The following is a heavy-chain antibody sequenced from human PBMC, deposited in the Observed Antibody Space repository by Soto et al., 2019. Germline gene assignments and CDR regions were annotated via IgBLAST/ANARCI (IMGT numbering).Heavy chain of an antibody. V-gene: IGHV4-59*01. J-gene: IGHJ6*02. Sequence: GSANISEYWGSLRQQPGKGLEWIGYIYYSGSTNYNPSLKSRVTISVDTSKNQFSLKLSSVTAADTAVYYCVRLPSYYYDSSGYHYPYYYYGMDVWGQGTTVTVSS. CDR1: GSANISEY. CDR2: IYYSGST. D-gene: IGHD3-22*01. CDR3: VRLPSYYYDSSGYHYPYYYYGMDV.